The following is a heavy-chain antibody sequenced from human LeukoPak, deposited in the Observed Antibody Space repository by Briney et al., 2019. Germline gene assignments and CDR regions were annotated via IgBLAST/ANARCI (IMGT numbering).Heavy chain of an antibody. CDR1: GGSFSGYY. J-gene: IGHJ4*02. V-gene: IGHV4-4*09. Sequence: SETLSLTCAVYGGSFSGYYWSWIRQPPGKGLEWIGYIYSSGSTKYNPSLKSRVTISVDTSKNQFSLKLSSVTAADTAVYYCARGGGYGSPLGYWGQGTLVTVSS. D-gene: IGHD5-18*01. CDR3: ARGGGYGSPLGY. CDR2: IYSSGST.